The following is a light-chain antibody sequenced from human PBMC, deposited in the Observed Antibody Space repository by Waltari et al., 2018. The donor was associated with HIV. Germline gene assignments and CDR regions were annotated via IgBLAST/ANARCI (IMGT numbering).Light chain of an antibody. CDR3: QQSYTTRWT. J-gene: IGKJ1*01. CDR1: QSIYNF. V-gene: IGKV1-39*01. Sequence: DIQMTQSPSSLSASVGDRVTITCPASQSIYNFLNWYLQKPGKAPKLLIYGASRLHSGAPSRFSGSGSGTDFTLTVNSLQPEDFATYYCQQSYTTRWTFGLGTKVEMK. CDR2: GAS.